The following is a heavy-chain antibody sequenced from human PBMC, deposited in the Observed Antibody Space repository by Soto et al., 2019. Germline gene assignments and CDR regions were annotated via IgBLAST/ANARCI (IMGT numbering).Heavy chain of an antibody. D-gene: IGHD6-13*01. CDR1: GGTVSSYA. Sequence: HVQLVQSGAEVKKPGSSMKVSCKASGGTVSSYAISWVRQAPGQGLEWMGGIIPIFGTANYAQKFQGRVTITADESTSTAYMELSSLRSEDTAVYYCARLRSGIAAADIVDYWGQGTLVTVSS. V-gene: IGHV1-69*01. CDR3: ARLRSGIAAADIVDY. CDR2: IIPIFGTA. J-gene: IGHJ4*02.